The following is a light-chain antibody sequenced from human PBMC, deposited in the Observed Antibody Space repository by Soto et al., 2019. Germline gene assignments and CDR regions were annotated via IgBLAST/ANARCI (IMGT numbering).Light chain of an antibody. Sequence: QSVLTQPASVSGSPGQSIAISCTGNSGGIGTFNLVSWYQQHPGKAPKLIIYEVNKRPSGISSRFSGSKSGNTASLTISGLQAEDEADYYCYSFAGFNTQFGGGTKLTV. CDR1: SGGIGTFNL. CDR2: EVN. CDR3: YSFAGFNTQ. V-gene: IGLV2-23*02. J-gene: IGLJ2*01.